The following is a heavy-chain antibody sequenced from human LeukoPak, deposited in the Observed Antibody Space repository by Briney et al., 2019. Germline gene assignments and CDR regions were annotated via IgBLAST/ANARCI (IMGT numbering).Heavy chain of an antibody. CDR2: IKQDGSVE. V-gene: IGHV3-7*05. CDR3: ARIGYSSSSFGF. J-gene: IGHJ4*02. Sequence: GGSLRLSCAASGFTVSSNYMSWVRQAPGKGLEWVANIKQDGSVEYYVVSVKGRFTISRDNAKESLYLQMNSLRAEDTAVYYCARIGYSSSSFGFWSQGTLVTVSS. CDR1: GFTVSSNY. D-gene: IGHD6-6*01.